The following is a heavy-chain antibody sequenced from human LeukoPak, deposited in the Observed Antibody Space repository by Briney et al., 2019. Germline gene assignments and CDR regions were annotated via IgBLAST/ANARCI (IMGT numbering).Heavy chain of an antibody. V-gene: IGHV3-66*01. CDR2: IYSGGST. J-gene: IGHJ4*02. Sequence: GGSLRLSCAASGFTVSSNYMSWVRQAPGKGLEWVSVIYSGGSTYYADSVKGRFTISRDNSKNTLYLQMNSLRAEDTAVYYCARGLLGYYFDYWGQGTLVTVSS. D-gene: IGHD2-15*01. CDR3: ARGLLGYYFDY. CDR1: GFTVSSNY.